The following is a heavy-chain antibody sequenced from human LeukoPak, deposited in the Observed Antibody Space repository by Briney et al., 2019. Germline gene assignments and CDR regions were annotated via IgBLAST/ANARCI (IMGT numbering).Heavy chain of an antibody. J-gene: IGHJ6*02. CDR3: ARGFGPYGMDV. D-gene: IGHD3-16*01. Sequence: PGGSLRLSCAASGFSFSSSWMHWVRQAPGTGLVWVSRINSDGSTTNYADSVKGRFTISRDNAMSTLYLQMNSLRAEDTAVYYCARGFGPYGMDVWGQGTTVTVSS. CDR1: GFSFSSSW. CDR2: INSDGSTT. V-gene: IGHV3-74*01.